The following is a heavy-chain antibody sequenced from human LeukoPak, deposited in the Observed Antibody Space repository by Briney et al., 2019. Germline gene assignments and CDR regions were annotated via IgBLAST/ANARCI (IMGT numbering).Heavy chain of an antibody. Sequence: GGSLRLSCAASGFTFSSYAMHWARQAPGKGLEWVAVISYDGSNKYYADSVKGRFTISRDNSKNTLYLQMNSLRAEDTALYYCAKGSWYYFDYWGQGTLVTVSS. CDR1: GFTFSSYA. CDR2: ISYDGSNK. J-gene: IGHJ4*02. V-gene: IGHV3-30-3*01. CDR3: AKGSWYYFDY.